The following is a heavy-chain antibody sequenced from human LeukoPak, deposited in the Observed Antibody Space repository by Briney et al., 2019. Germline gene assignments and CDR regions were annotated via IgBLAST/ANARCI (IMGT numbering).Heavy chain of an antibody. CDR2: ISTSGSTT. Sequence: PGGSLRLSCAASGFTFSDYEINWVRQAPGKGLEWVSCISTSGSTTYYADSVKGRFTISRDNAKNSLFLQMNTLTVEDTAVYYCARGALHVFDYWSQGTPVTVSS. J-gene: IGHJ4*02. D-gene: IGHD3-10*02. CDR3: ARGALHVFDY. V-gene: IGHV3-48*03. CDR1: GFTFSDYE.